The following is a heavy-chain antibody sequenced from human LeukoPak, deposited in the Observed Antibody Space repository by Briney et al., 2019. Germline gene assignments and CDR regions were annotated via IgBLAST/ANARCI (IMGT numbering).Heavy chain of an antibody. CDR1: GFTFSSYT. Sequence: GGSLRLSCAASGFTFSSYTVNWVRQAPGKGLEWVSSISSSSSYMYYADSVKGRFTISRDNAKNSLYLQMNSLRAEDTAVYYCARDRDVPAIGMDVWGQGTTVTVSS. J-gene: IGHJ6*02. CDR3: ARDRDVPAIGMDV. V-gene: IGHV3-21*06. CDR2: ISSSSSYM.